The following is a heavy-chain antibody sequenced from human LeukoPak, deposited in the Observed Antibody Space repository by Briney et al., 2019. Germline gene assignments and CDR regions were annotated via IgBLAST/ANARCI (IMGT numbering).Heavy chain of an antibody. CDR3: ARDGGSGSYYIDS. Sequence: GGSLKLSCPASGSTFIDYYMSWIRQPPGKGRKGFSYISSSGITINYADSVKGRFTISRDNAKNSLYLQMNSLRAEDTAVYYCARDGGSGSYYIDSWGQGTLVTVSS. CDR1: GSTFIDYY. D-gene: IGHD3-10*01. J-gene: IGHJ4*02. CDR2: ISSSGITI. V-gene: IGHV3-11*01.